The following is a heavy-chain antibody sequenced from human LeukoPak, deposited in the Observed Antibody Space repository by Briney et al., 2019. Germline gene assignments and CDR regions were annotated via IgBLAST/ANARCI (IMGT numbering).Heavy chain of an antibody. J-gene: IGHJ4*02. Sequence: GGSLRLSCAASGFTFSSYGMHWVRQAPGKGLEWVAVIWYDGSNKYYADSVKGRFTISRDNSKNTLYLQMNSLRAEDTAVYYCARKYCSTTSCYVGGFDYWGQGTLVTVSS. CDR3: ARKYCSTTSCYVGGFDY. D-gene: IGHD2-2*01. CDR1: GFTFSSYG. V-gene: IGHV3-33*01. CDR2: IWYDGSNK.